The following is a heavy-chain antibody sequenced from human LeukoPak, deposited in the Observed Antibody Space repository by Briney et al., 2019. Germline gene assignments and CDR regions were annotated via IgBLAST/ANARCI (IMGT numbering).Heavy chain of an antibody. V-gene: IGHV3-30*03. Sequence: PGGSLRLSCAASGFTFSSYGMHWVRQAPGKGLEWVAAISYDGSNKYYADSVKGRFTISRDNSKNTLYLQMNSLRAEDTAVYYCARVLSDFYGSGSYYNYYYYYYGMDVWGQGTTVTVSS. D-gene: IGHD3-10*01. CDR1: GFTFSSYG. CDR2: ISYDGSNK. J-gene: IGHJ6*02. CDR3: ARVLSDFYGSGSYYNYYYYYYGMDV.